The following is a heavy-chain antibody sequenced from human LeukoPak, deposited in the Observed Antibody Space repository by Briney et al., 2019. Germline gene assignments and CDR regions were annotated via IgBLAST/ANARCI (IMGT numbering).Heavy chain of an antibody. V-gene: IGHV3-23*01. CDR1: GFTFSSYA. Sequence: GGSLRLSCAVSGFTFSSYAMSWVRQAPGKGLEWVSAISANAASTYNADSVKGRFTISRDNSRNTVYLQMNSLRAEDTAVYYCAKVGSSGSYFPDYWGQGTLVTVSS. J-gene: IGHJ4*02. D-gene: IGHD3-10*01. CDR3: AKVGSSGSYFPDY. CDR2: ISANAAST.